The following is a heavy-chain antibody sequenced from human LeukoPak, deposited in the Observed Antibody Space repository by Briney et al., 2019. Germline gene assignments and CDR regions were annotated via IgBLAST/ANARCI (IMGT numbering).Heavy chain of an antibody. J-gene: IGHJ4*02. Sequence: GGSLRLSCAASGFTFSSYAMSWVRQAPGKGLEWVSAISGSGGSTHYADSVKGRFTISRDNSKNTLYLQMNSLRAEDTAVYYCASGYDILTLDYWGQGTLVTVSS. CDR3: ASGYDILTLDY. V-gene: IGHV3-23*01. CDR1: GFTFSSYA. CDR2: ISGSGGST. D-gene: IGHD3-9*01.